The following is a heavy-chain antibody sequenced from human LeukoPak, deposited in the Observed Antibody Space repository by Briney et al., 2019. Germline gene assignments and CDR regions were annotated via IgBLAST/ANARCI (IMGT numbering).Heavy chain of an antibody. CDR2: IKQDRSEK. Sequence: GGSLRLSCAASGFTFTNYWMSWVRQAPGKGLELVANIKQDRSEKYYVDSVKGRFTISRDNAKNSLYLQMNSLRAEDTAAYYCAKARWRSHFDYWGQGTLVTVSS. D-gene: IGHD3-16*02. CDR3: AKARWRSHFDY. CDR1: GFTFTNYW. V-gene: IGHV3-7*03. J-gene: IGHJ4*02.